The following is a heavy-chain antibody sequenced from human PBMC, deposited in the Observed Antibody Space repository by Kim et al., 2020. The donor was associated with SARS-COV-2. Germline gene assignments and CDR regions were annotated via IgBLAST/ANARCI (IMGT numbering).Heavy chain of an antibody. J-gene: IGHJ4*02. CDR1: GFTFTGHA. Sequence: GGSLRLSCTTSGFTFTGHAMSWVRQAPGKGLEWVSSIDGSDGTTYYVDSVKGRFTISSDDSKNTLYLQMSALRGDDTAVYYCMKGGWGWIWDHWGQGTL. CDR2: IDGSDGTT. V-gene: IGHV3-23*01. D-gene: IGHD2-21*01. CDR3: MKGGWGWIWDH.